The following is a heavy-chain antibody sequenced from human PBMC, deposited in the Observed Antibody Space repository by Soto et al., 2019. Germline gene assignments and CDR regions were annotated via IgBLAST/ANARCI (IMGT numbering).Heavy chain of an antibody. CDR3: ARAVAGPPEYYYYGMDV. J-gene: IGHJ6*02. CDR2: ISAYNGNT. CDR1: GYTFTSYG. V-gene: IGHV1-18*04. Sequence: QVQLVQSGAEVKKPGASVKVSCKASGYTFTSYGISWVRQAPGQGLEWMGWISAYNGNTNYAQKLQGRVTMTTDTSTSTAYMELRSLRSDDTAVYYRARAVAGPPEYYYYGMDVWGQGTTVTVSS. D-gene: IGHD6-19*01.